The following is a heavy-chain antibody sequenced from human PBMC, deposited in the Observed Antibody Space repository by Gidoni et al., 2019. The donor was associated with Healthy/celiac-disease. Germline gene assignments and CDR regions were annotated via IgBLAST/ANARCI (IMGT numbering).Heavy chain of an antibody. J-gene: IGHJ6*02. CDR3: ARVGRYCSSTSCSRPLYYYYGMDV. D-gene: IGHD2-2*01. V-gene: IGHV4-34*01. Sequence: QVQLQQWGAGLLKPSETLSLTCAVYGGSFSGYYWSWIRQPPGKGLEWIGEINHSGSTNYNPSLKSRVTISVDTSKNQFSLKLSSVTAADTAVYYCARVGRYCSSTSCSRPLYYYYGMDVWGQGTTVTVSS. CDR1: GGSFSGYY. CDR2: INHSGST.